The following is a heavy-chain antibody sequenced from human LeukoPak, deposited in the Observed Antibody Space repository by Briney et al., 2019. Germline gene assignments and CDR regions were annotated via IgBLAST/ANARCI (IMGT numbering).Heavy chain of an antibody. J-gene: IGHJ4*02. D-gene: IGHD3-22*01. V-gene: IGHV3-23*01. Sequence: PGGSLRLSCAASGFTFSNYAMTWVRQAPGKGLEWVSGISGSGGSAYYADSVRGRFTISRDTSKNTLYLQMNSLTAEDTAVYYCAKVRGFDYYDSSGFDFDYWDQGTLVTVSS. CDR2: ISGSGGSA. CDR3: AKVRGFDYYDSSGFDFDY. CDR1: GFTFSNYA.